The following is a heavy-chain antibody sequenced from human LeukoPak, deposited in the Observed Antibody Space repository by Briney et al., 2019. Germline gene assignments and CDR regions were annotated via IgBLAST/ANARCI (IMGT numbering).Heavy chain of an antibody. CDR2: ISWDGGST. Sequence: GGSLRLSCAASGFTFDDYAMHWVRQAPGKGLEWVSLISWDGGSTYYADSVKGRFTISRDNSKNSLYLQMNSLRAEDTALYYCAKGPSYYDSSGYYEYFQHWGQGTLVTVSS. CDR1: GFTFDDYA. D-gene: IGHD3-22*01. V-gene: IGHV3-43D*03. J-gene: IGHJ1*01. CDR3: AKGPSYYDSSGYYEYFQH.